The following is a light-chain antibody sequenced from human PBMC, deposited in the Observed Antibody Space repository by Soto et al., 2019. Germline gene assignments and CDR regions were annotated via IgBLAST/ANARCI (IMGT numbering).Light chain of an antibody. J-gene: IGLJ3*02. CDR1: SSDVGGYNF. CDR3: CSYAGSFTWV. CDR2: DVS. Sequence: QPALTQPRSVSGSPGQSVTISCTGTSSDVGGYNFVSWCQHHPGKAPKLMIYDVSLRPSGVPDRFSGSKSGNTASLTISGLQAEDEADYYCCSYAGSFTWVFGGGTKLTVL. V-gene: IGLV2-11*01.